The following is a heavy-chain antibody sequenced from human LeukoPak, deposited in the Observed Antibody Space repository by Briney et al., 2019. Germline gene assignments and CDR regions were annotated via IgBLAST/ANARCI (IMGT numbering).Heavy chain of an antibody. Sequence: PSETLSLTCTVSGGSISSYCWSWIRQPAGKGLEWIGRIYTSGSTNYNPSLKSRVTMSVDTSKNQFSLKLSSVTAADTAVYYCARSPPTYGDYAFDIWGQGTMVTVSS. CDR2: IYTSGST. CDR3: ARSPPTYGDYAFDI. D-gene: IGHD4-17*01. V-gene: IGHV4-4*07. CDR1: GGSISSYC. J-gene: IGHJ3*02.